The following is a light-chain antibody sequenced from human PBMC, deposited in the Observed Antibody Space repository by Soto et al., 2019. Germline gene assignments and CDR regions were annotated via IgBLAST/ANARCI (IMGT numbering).Light chain of an antibody. V-gene: IGKV1-39*01. J-gene: IGKJ1*01. CDR1: QSISSY. CDR2: AAS. CDR3: QQSYSTRVT. Sequence: DIQMTQSPSSLSASVGDRVTITCRASQSISSYLNWYQQKPGKAPKLLIYAASSLQSGVPSRFSGSGSGTDFTLIISSLQPEDFATYYCQQSYSTRVTFGQGTKVEIK.